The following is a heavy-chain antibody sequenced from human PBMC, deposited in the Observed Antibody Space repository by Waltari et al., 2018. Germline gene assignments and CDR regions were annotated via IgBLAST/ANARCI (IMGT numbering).Heavy chain of an antibody. CDR2: IYSGGST. CDR1: GFTFSSYA. CDR3: AKDSGSRYYFDY. V-gene: IGHV3-23*03. D-gene: IGHD1-26*01. J-gene: IGHJ4*02. Sequence: EVQLLESGGGLVQPGGSLRLSCAASGFTFSSYAMSWVRQAPGKGLEWVSVIYSGGSTYYADSVKGRFTISRDNSKNTLYLQMNSLRAEDTAVYYCAKDSGSRYYFDYWGQGTLVTVSS.